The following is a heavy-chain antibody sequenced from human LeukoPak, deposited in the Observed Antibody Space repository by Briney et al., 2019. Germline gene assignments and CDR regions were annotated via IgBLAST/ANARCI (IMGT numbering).Heavy chain of an antibody. Sequence: SETLSLTCTVSGGSISSYFWTWIRQPAGKGLEWIGHIYTSGSTKYNPPLKSRVTMSVDTSKNQFSLKLNSVTAADTALYYCARERCGGDCYYYFNGMDVWGQGTPVTVSS. D-gene: IGHD2-21*02. CDR3: ARERCGGDCYYYFNGMDV. J-gene: IGHJ6*02. CDR2: IYTSGST. CDR1: GGSISSYF. V-gene: IGHV4-4*07.